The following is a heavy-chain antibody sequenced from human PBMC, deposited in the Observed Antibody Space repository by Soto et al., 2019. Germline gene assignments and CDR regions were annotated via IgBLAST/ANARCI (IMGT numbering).Heavy chain of an antibody. J-gene: IGHJ4*02. CDR2: IVVGSGNT. CDR1: GFTFTSSA. Sequence: ASVKVSCKASGFTFTSSAVQWVRQARGQRLEWIGWIVVGSGNTNYAQKFQERVTITRDMSTSTAYMELSSLRSEDTAVYYCAAALQYGEYYFDYWGQGTLVTVSS. V-gene: IGHV1-58*01. D-gene: IGHD4-17*01. CDR3: AAALQYGEYYFDY.